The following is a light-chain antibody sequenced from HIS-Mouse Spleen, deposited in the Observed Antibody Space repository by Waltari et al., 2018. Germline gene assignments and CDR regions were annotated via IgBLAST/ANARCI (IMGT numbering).Light chain of an antibody. CDR1: QEISNY. Sequence: DIQMTQSPSSLSASVVDRVTITCQASQEISNYLNWYQQKPGKAPKLLIYDASNLETGVPSRFSGSGSGTDFTFTISSLQPEDIATYYCQQYDNLPITFGQGTRLEIK. V-gene: IGKV1-33*01. CDR3: QQYDNLPIT. J-gene: IGKJ5*01. CDR2: DAS.